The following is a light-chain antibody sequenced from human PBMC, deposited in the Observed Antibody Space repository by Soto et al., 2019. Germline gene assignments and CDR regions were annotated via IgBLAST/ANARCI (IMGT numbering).Light chain of an antibody. CDR3: QQYGSSLWT. V-gene: IGKV3-20*01. CDR1: QSIRSSS. Sequence: EIVLTQSPGTLSLSPGERATLSCRASQSIRSSSLAWYQQKPGQAPRLLIYGGSSRATGIPDRFSGSGSGTDFTLTISRLEPEDFAVYYCQQYGSSLWTFGQGTKVDI. J-gene: IGKJ1*01. CDR2: GGS.